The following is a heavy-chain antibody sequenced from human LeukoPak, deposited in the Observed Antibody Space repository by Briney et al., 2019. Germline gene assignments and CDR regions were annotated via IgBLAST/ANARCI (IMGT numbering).Heavy chain of an antibody. V-gene: IGHV3-21*04. D-gene: IGHD3-22*01. CDR2: ISSSSSYI. J-gene: IGHJ3*02. CDR1: GFTFSSYS. Sequence: PGGSLRLSCAASGFTFSSYSMNWVRQAPGKGLEWVSSISSSSSYIYYADSVKGRFTISRDNAKNSLYLQMNSLRAEDTAVYYCARGSSYYDSSGYYFRLDAFDIWGQGTMVTVSS. CDR3: ARGSSYYDSSGYYFRLDAFDI.